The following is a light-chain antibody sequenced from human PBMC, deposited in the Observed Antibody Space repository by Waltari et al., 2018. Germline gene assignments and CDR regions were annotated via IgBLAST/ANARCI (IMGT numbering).Light chain of an antibody. J-gene: IGLJ2*01. CDR3: YSTDSSGNVQV. Sequence: SYELTQPPSVSVSPGQTARLTCSGDALPKNYAYWYQQKAGQAPVQVIYEDVKRPSGIPERFSGSSSGTMVTLTISGAQVEDEADYYCYSTDSSGNVQVFGGGTKLTVL. V-gene: IGLV3-10*01. CDR2: EDV. CDR1: ALPKNY.